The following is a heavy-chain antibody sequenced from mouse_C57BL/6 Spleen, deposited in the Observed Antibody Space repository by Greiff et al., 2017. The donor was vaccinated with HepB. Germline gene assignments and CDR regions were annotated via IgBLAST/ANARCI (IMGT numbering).Heavy chain of an antibody. Sequence: QVHVKQPGAELVRPGSSVKLSCKASGYTFTSYWMDWVKQRPGQGLEWIGNIYPSDSETHYNQKFKDKATLTVDKSSSTAYMQLSSLTSEDSAVYYCARRGRGAYWGQGTLVTVSA. J-gene: IGHJ3*01. CDR1: GYTFTSYW. D-gene: IGHD3-3*01. CDR3: ARRGRGAY. CDR2: IYPSDSET. V-gene: IGHV1-61*01.